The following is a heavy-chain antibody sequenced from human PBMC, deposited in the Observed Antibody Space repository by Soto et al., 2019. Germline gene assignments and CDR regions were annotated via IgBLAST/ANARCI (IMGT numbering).Heavy chain of an antibody. Sequence: QPGGSLRLSCAASGFIFSNYAMTWVRQAPGKGPEWVSTFTSGGSTYYRDTEKGRFTISRDNSKNTLYLQMNSLRSEDTAVYYCARTDKYNSQSSGWANRFDYWGQGTLVTVSS. D-gene: IGHD6-19*01. CDR1: GFIFSNYA. CDR3: ARTDKYNSQSSGWANRFDY. J-gene: IGHJ4*02. CDR2: FTSGGST. V-gene: IGHV3-23*01.